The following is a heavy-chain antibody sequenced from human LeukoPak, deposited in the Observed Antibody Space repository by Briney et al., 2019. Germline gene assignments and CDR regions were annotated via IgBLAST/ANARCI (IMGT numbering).Heavy chain of an antibody. Sequence: GSSVKVSCKASGGTFSSYAISWVRRAPGQGLEWMGRIIPIFGTANYAQKFQGRVTITTDESTSTAYMELSSLRSEDTAVYYCARRYYYDSSGRNDAFDIWGQGTMVTVSS. J-gene: IGHJ3*02. CDR3: ARRYYYDSSGRNDAFDI. D-gene: IGHD3-22*01. CDR2: IIPIFGTA. CDR1: GGTFSSYA. V-gene: IGHV1-69*05.